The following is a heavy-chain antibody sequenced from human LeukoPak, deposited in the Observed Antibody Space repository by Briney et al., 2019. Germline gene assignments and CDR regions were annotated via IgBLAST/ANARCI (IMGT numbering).Heavy chain of an antibody. D-gene: IGHD6-19*01. CDR3: ARALSNSGSVLF. Sequence: GGSLRLSCAASGFTFTTYAMYWVRQAPGKGLEWGAVISFDGSNKFYADSVKGRFTISRDNSKNTLYLQMNSLRPEDTAVYYCARALSNSGSVLFWGQGTLVTVSS. CDR1: GFTFTTYA. CDR2: ISFDGSNK. V-gene: IGHV3-30-3*01. J-gene: IGHJ4*02.